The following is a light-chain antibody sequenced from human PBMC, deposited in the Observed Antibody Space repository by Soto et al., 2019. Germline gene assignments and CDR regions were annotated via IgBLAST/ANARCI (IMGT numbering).Light chain of an antibody. Sequence: DIQMTQSPSTLSGSVGDRATITCRASQTISSWLAWYQQKPGKAPKLLIYKASTLKSGVPSRFSGSGSGTEFTLTISSLQPDDFATYYCQHYNSYAEACGQGTK. CDR2: KAS. CDR3: QHYNSYAEA. V-gene: IGKV1-5*03. CDR1: QTISSW. J-gene: IGKJ1*01.